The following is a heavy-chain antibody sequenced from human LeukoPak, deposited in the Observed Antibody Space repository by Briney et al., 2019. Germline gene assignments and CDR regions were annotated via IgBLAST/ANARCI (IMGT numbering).Heavy chain of an antibody. CDR1: GGSISTYY. D-gene: IGHD3-3*01. J-gene: IGHJ6*03. CDR2: IYNSGST. V-gene: IGHV4-59*01. Sequence: PSETLSLTCTVSGGSISTYYWTWIRQPPGKGLEWIGYIYNSGSTNYNPSLKSRVTIAADTSKNQFSLKLTSVTAADTAVYYCARLWGRFLEWRGRLNMDVWGKGTTVTVSS. CDR3: ARLWGRFLEWRGRLNMDV.